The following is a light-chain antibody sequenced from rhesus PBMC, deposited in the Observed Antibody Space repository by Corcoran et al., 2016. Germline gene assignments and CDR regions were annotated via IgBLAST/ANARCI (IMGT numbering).Light chain of an antibody. CDR2: KAS. CDR1: QDISSW. Sequence: DIQMTQSPSSLSASVGDTVTITCRASQDISSWLAWYQQKPGKAPKLLVYKASSLQSGVPSRFSGSGSVTDFTLTFSSLQSDDFATYCYQQYGGRPWTFGHGTKVEV. J-gene: IGKJ1*01. CDR3: QQYGGRPWT. V-gene: IGKV1-22*01.